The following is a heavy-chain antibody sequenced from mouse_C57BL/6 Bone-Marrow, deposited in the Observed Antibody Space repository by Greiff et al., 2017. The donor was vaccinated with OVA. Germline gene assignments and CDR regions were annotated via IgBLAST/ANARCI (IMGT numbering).Heavy chain of an antibody. D-gene: IGHD2-3*01. J-gene: IGHJ4*01. CDR2: IYPRSGNT. CDR3: ARRWLLFYAMDY. CDR1: GYTFTSYG. V-gene: IGHV1-81*01. Sequence: VQLQQSGAELARPGASVKLSCKASGYTFTSYGISWVKQRTGQGLEWIGEIYPRSGNTYYNEKFKGKATLTADKSSSTAYMELRSLTSDDSAVYFCARRWLLFYAMDYWGQGTSVTVSS.